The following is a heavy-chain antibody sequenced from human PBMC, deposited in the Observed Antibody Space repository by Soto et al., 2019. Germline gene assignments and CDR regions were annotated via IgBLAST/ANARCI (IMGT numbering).Heavy chain of an antibody. D-gene: IGHD5-12*01. Sequence: GGSLRLSCAGSGFTFSNAWMTWVRQAPGKGLEWVGRLKSKADGGTTDYAAPVKGRFTISTGDSKNTLYLQMNSLKTEGTAVYYWTTVWLATFPCFDYWGQGTLVTVSS. V-gene: IGHV3-15*07. CDR3: TTVWLATFPCFDY. CDR1: GFTFSNAW. CDR2: LKSKADGGTT. J-gene: IGHJ4*02.